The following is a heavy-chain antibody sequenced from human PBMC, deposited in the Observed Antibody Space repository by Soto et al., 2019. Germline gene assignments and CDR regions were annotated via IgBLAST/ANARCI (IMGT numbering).Heavy chain of an antibody. CDR3: ARDFGDIVVVPAADSEGYYYYYGMDV. D-gene: IGHD2-2*01. J-gene: IGHJ6*02. V-gene: IGHV3-48*02. Sequence: EVQLVESGGGLVQPGGSLRLSCAASGFTFSSYSMNWVRQTPGKGLEWVSYISSSSSTIYYADSVKGRFTISRDNAKNSLYLQMNSLRDEDPAVYYCARDFGDIVVVPAADSEGYYYYYGMDVWGQGTTVTVSS. CDR2: ISSSSSTI. CDR1: GFTFSSYS.